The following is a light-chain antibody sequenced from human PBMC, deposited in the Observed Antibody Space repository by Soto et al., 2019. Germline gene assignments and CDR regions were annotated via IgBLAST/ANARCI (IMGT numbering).Light chain of an antibody. J-gene: IGKJ1*01. CDR3: QQYNSYPWT. CDR1: QSISSW. CDR2: DAS. V-gene: IGKV1-5*01. Sequence: DIQMTQSPSTLSASVGDRVTITCRASQSISSWLAWYKQKPGKAPKLLIYDASSLESGVPSRFSGSGSGPEFTLTISSLQPDDFATYYCQQYNSYPWTFGQGTKVEIK.